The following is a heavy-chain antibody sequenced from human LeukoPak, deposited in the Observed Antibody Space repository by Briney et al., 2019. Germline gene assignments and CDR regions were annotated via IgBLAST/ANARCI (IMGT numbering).Heavy chain of an antibody. CDR1: GGSISSGDYY. CDR3: ARDPEYGDYRYGMDV. V-gene: IGHV4-30-4*01. J-gene: IGHJ6*02. Sequence: SETLSLTCTVSGGSISSGDYYWSWIRQPPGKGLEWIGYIYYSGSTYYNPSLKSRVTISVDTSKNQFSLKLSSVTAADTAVYYCARDPEYGDYRYGMDVWGQGTTVTVS. CDR2: IYYSGST. D-gene: IGHD4-17*01.